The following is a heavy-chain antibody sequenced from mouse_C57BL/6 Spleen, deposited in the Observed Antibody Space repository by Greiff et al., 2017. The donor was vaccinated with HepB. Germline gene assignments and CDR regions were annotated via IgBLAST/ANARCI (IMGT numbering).Heavy chain of an antibody. J-gene: IGHJ3*01. CDR3: TRDKSPAWFAY. Sequence: EVKLVESGEGLVKPGGSLKLSCAASGFTFSSYAMSWVRQTPEKRLEWVAYISSGGDYIYYADTVKGRFTISRANARNTLYRQMSSLKSEDTALYYCTRDKSPAWFAYWGQGTLVTVSA. D-gene: IGHD1-3*01. CDR2: ISSGGDYI. CDR1: GFTFSSYA. V-gene: IGHV5-9-1*02.